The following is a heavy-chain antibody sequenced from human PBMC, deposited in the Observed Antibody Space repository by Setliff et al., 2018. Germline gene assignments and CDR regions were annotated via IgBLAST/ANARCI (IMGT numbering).Heavy chain of an antibody. V-gene: IGHV3-23*01. Sequence: LRLSCAASGLTFNAYAMSWVRQAPGKGLEWVSAITFGSLSRYYADSVKGRFTISRDNSKNTLFLEMNGLRTEDTAVYYCAKGQGQYYDSSGYYGRVLDYWGQGTLVTVSS. CDR3: AKGQGQYYDSSGYYGRVLDY. CDR2: ITFGSLSR. D-gene: IGHD3-22*01. CDR1: GLTFNAYA. J-gene: IGHJ4*02.